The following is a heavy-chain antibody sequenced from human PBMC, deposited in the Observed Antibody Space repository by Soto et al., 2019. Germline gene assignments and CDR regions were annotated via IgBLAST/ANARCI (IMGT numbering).Heavy chain of an antibody. Sequence: SETLSLTCTVSGGSMRNYFWTWIRQPPGKGLEWIGYIHYSGTTSFFPSYNPSLRSRVTISEDTSKNQFSLKLLSVTTADAAVYFCAAGEASSRNLAPYYLDFWGQGTLVTVSS. D-gene: IGHD6-13*01. J-gene: IGHJ4*02. CDR2: IHYSGTT. CDR3: AAGEASSRNLAPYYLDF. V-gene: IGHV4-59*01. CDR1: GGSMRNYF.